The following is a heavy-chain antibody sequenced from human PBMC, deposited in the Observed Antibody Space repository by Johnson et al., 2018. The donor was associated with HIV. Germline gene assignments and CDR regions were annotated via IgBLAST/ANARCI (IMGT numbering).Heavy chain of an antibody. CDR2: ITWNGGST. J-gene: IGHJ3*02. V-gene: IGHV3-20*04. D-gene: IGHD3-10*01. CDR1: GFTFDDYG. Sequence: EVQLVESGGGVVRPGGSLRLSCAASGFTFDDYGMSWVRQAPGKGLEWVSGITWNGGSTGYADSVKGRFTISRDSAKNSLYLQMNSLRAEDTAVYYCAIIPPGGAEKEADAFDIWGQGTMVTVSS. CDR3: AIIPPGGAEKEADAFDI.